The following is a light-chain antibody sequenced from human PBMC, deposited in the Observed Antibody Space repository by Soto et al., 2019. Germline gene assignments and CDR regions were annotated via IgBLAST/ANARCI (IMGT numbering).Light chain of an antibody. V-gene: IGLV2-23*02. CDR1: SSDVGSYNL. Sequence: QSALTQPASVAGSPGQSITISCTGTSSDVGSYNLVSWYQQLPGKAPKLMIYEVSKRPSGVSNRFSGSKSGNTASLTISGLQAEDEADYYCCSYAGSLVFCGGTKLTVL. J-gene: IGLJ3*02. CDR3: CSYAGSLV. CDR2: EVS.